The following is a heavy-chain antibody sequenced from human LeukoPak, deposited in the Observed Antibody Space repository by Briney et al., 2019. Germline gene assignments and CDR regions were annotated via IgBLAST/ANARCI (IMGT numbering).Heavy chain of an antibody. D-gene: IGHD1-1*01. J-gene: IGHJ6*02. CDR2: ISSSGSTI. Sequence: GGSLRLSCAASVFTFSRYEMNGVRDAPGEGLEWGSYISSSGSTIYYADSVKGRFTISRDNAKKSLYLQINSLRAEDTAVYYCGREDWNQGGYYNGMDVWGQGTTVTVSS. CDR1: VFTFSRYE. V-gene: IGHV3-48*03. CDR3: GREDWNQGGYYNGMDV.